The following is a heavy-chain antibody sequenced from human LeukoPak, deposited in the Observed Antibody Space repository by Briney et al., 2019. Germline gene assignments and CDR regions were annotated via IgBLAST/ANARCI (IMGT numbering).Heavy chain of an antibody. V-gene: IGHV3-23*01. CDR3: AKAIRRGKVTTVESY. Sequence: GGSLRLSCAASGFTFSSYAMSWVRQAPGKGLEWVSAISGSGGSTYYADSVKVRFTISRDNSKNTLYLQMNSLRAEDTAVYYCAKAIRRGKVTTVESYCGQGTLVTVYS. J-gene: IGHJ4*02. CDR2: ISGSGGST. CDR1: GFTFSSYA. D-gene: IGHD4-11*01.